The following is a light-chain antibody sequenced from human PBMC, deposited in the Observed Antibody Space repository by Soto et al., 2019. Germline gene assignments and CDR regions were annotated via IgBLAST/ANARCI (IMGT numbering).Light chain of an antibody. Sequence: DAQMTQSPSSRSASVGDSVTITCRASQSIGTYLDWYQHKPGKAPKLLIYAASSLQSGVPSRFSGSGSGTDFTLTISSLQPEDFATYYCQESHSTFGQGTKLEIK. CDR1: QSIGTY. V-gene: IGKV1-39*01. J-gene: IGKJ2*01. CDR3: QESHST. CDR2: AAS.